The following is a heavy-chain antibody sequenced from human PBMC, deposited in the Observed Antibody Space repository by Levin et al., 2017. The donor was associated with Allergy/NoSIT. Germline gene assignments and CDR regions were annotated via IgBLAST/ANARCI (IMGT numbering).Heavy chain of an antibody. Sequence: GESLKISCAASGFTFSSYSMNWVRQAPGKGLEWVSSISSSSSYIYYADSVKGRFTISRDNAKNSLYLQMNSLRAEDTAVYYCAGTTVTTTSDAFDIWGQGTMVTVSS. D-gene: IGHD4-11*01. J-gene: IGHJ3*02. CDR3: AGTTVTTTSDAFDI. CDR1: GFTFSSYS. V-gene: IGHV3-21*01. CDR2: ISSSSSYI.